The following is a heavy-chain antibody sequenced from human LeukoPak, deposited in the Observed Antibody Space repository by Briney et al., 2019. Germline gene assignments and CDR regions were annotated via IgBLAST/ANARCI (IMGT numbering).Heavy chain of an antibody. CDR3: ARDRRGSYSGPFDY. CDR1: GGAISSSIYY. CDR2: IYYSGST. Sequence: SGTLSLTCSVSGGAISSSIYYWGWIRQPPGKGLEWIGSIYYSGSTYYNSSLKSRVTISVDTSKNQFSLKLNSVTAADTAVYYCARDRRGSYSGPFDYWGQGTLVSVSS. J-gene: IGHJ4*02. D-gene: IGHD1-26*01. V-gene: IGHV4-39*07.